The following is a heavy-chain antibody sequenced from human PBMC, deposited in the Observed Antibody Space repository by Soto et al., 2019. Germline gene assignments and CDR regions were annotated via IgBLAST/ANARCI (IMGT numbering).Heavy chain of an antibody. D-gene: IGHD3-22*01. CDR3: ARTYYYDSSGYYFDY. CDR1: GFTFSSYD. Sequence: GGSLRLSCAASGFTFSSYDMHWVRQAAGKGLEWVSAIGTAGDTYYPGSVKGRFTISRENAKNSLYLQMNSLRAEDTAVYYCARTYYYDSSGYYFDYWGQGTLVTVSS. V-gene: IGHV3-13*01. J-gene: IGHJ4*02. CDR2: IGTAGDT.